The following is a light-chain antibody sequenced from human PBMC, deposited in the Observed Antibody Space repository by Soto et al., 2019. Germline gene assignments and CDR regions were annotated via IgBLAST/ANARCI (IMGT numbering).Light chain of an antibody. CDR3: SSFTTDSTYV. CDR2: TVS. J-gene: IGLJ1*01. CDR1: RSDVGANIF. V-gene: IGLV2-14*01. Sequence: QSVLTQPASVSGSPGQSITISCTGTRSDVGANIFVSWYQQHPGKVPKLMIYTVSSRPSGVSQRFSGSKSGNTASLTISGLQAEDEADYYCSSFTTDSTYVFGTGTKV.